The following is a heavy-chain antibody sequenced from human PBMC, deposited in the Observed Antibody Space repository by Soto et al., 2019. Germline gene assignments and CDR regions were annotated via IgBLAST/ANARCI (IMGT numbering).Heavy chain of an antibody. Sequence: QVQLVESGGGVVQPGRSLRLSCAASGFTFTSYAMHWVRQAPGKGLEGVALISDDGTRKDYADSVKGRFTISRDNSKNTVSLQIHSLRVDATAVYYCATLQLATFSRFDSWVQGTLVTGSS. J-gene: IGHJ4*02. CDR3: ATLQLATFSRFDS. V-gene: IGHV3-30*04. CDR1: GFTFTSYA. CDR2: ISDDGTRK. D-gene: IGHD4-4*01.